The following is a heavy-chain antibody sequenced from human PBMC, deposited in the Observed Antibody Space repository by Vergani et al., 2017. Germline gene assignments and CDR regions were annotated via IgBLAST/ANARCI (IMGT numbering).Heavy chain of an antibody. Sequence: QVQLQESGPGLVKPSQTLSLTCTVSGGSISSGSYYWSWIRQPAGKGLEWIGRIYTSGSTNYNPSLKSRVTISVDTSKNQFSLKLSSVTAADTAVYYCARDRGGITMVRGVIITNYYGMDVWGQGTTVTVSS. CDR3: ARDRGGITMVRGVIITNYYGMDV. D-gene: IGHD3-10*01. J-gene: IGHJ6*02. CDR2: IYTSGST. V-gene: IGHV4-61*02. CDR1: GGSISSGSYY.